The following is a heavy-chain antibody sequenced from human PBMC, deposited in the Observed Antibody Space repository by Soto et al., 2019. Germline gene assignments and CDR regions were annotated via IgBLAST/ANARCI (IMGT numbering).Heavy chain of an antibody. V-gene: IGHV1-18*01. CDR1: GYTFTSYG. CDR3: ARTRGHFDWLLYHPMGSTPDY. J-gene: IGHJ4*02. CDR2: ISAYNGNT. D-gene: IGHD3-9*01. Sequence: ASVKVSCKASGYTFTSYGISWVRQAPGQGLEWMGWISAYNGNTNYAQKLQGRVTMTTDTSTSTAYMELRSLRSDDTAVYYCARTRGHFDWLLYHPMGSTPDYWGQGTLVTVSS.